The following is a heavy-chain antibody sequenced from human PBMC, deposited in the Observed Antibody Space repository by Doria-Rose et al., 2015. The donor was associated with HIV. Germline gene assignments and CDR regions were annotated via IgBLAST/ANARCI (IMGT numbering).Heavy chain of an antibody. J-gene: IGHJ4*02. D-gene: IGHD6-13*01. CDR3: ARIKSSRWYHKYYFDF. Sequence: SGPVLVKPTETLTLTCTVSGVSLSSPGMGVSWIRQPPGKALEWLANIFSDDERSYKTSLKSRLTISRGTSKSQVVLTITDRDPVDTATYYCARIKSSRWYHKYYFDFWGQGTLVIVSA. V-gene: IGHV2-26*01. CDR1: GVSLSSPGMG. CDR2: IFSDDER.